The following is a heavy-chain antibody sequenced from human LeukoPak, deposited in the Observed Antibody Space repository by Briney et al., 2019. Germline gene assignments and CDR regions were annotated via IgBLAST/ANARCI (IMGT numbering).Heavy chain of an antibody. CDR1: GYTFTSYG. D-gene: IGHD2-2*02. CDR2: ISAYNGNT. J-gene: IGHJ3*02. V-gene: IGHV1-18*01. Sequence: ASVKVSCKASGYTFTSYGISWVRQAPGQGLEWMGWISAYNGNTNYAQKLQGRVTMTTDTSTSTAYMELRSLRSDDTAVYYCARDLLGYCSSTSCYKSAFDIWGQGTMVTVSS. CDR3: ARDLLGYCSSTSCYKSAFDI.